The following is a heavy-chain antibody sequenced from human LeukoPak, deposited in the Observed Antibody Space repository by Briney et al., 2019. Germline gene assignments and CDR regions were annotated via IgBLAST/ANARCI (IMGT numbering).Heavy chain of an antibody. Sequence: SETLSPSCTVSGGSISTFYWSWLRQPPGKQLEWIGYVYYSGSTNYNPSFKTRVTISVDTSKNQFSLKLSSVTPADTAVYYCARVDYDSSGYFDYWGQGTVVTVSS. D-gene: IGHD3-22*01. CDR3: ARVDYDSSGYFDY. CDR1: GGSISTFY. CDR2: VYYSGST. V-gene: IGHV4-59*01. J-gene: IGHJ4*02.